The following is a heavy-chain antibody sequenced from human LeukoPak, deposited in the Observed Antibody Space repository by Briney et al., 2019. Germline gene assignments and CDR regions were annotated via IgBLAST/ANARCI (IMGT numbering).Heavy chain of an antibody. Sequence: GGSLRLSCAASGFTFSSYGMHWVRQAPGKGLEWVAFIRYDGSNKYYADSVKGRFTISRDNSKNTLYLQMNSLRAEDTAVYYCAKDKIEVYCSSTSCYRHFDYWGQGTLVTVSS. CDR3: AKDKIEVYCSSTSCYRHFDY. J-gene: IGHJ4*02. D-gene: IGHD2-2*01. CDR1: GFTFSSYG. V-gene: IGHV3-30*02. CDR2: IRYDGSNK.